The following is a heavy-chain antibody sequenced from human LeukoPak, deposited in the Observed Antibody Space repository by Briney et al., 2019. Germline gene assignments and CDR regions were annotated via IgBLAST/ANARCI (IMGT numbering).Heavy chain of an antibody. CDR1: GGSISSGSYY. Sequence: PSETLSLTCTVSGGSISSGSYYWSWIRQPAGKGLEWIGRIYTSGSTNYNPSLKSRVTISVDTSKNQFSLKLSSVTAADTAVYYCAREELVQAYYYYYMDVWGKGTTVTVSS. J-gene: IGHJ6*03. D-gene: IGHD6-6*01. CDR3: AREELVQAYYYYYMDV. V-gene: IGHV4-61*02. CDR2: IYTSGST.